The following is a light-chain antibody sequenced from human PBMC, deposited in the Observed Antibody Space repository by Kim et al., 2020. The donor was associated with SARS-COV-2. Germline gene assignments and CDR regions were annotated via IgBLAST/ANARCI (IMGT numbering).Light chain of an antibody. V-gene: IGLV2-11*01. CDR3: CSYAGSYTFVYV. J-gene: IGLJ1*01. Sequence: SVTISFTGTSSDVGGYNYVSWYQQHPGKAPKLMIYDVSKRPSGVPDRFSGSKSGNTASLTISGLQAEDEADYYCCSYAGSYTFVYVFGTGTKVTVL. CDR2: DVS. CDR1: SSDVGGYNY.